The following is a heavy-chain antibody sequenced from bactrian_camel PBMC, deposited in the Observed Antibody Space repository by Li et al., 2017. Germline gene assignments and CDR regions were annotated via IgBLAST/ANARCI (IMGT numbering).Heavy chain of an antibody. J-gene: IGHJ6*01. D-gene: IGHD3*01. CDR2: INSNGDST. CDR3: AADGAFRGVCSVSSRRNFGY. V-gene: IGHV3S42*01. Sequence: QLVESGGGSVRAGGSLRLSCAASGFTFSYYPMTWVRQTPGKGLEWVSCINSNGDSTRYAASVKGRFTISQDNGHNTVYLQMDNLKPEDTAMYTCAADGAFRGVCSVSSRRNFGYWGQGTQVTVS. CDR1: GFTFSYYP.